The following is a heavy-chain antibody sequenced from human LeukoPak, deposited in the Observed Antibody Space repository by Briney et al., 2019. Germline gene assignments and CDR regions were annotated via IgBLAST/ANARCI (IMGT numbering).Heavy chain of an antibody. CDR3: ARVVPPRQAIDY. Sequence: GGSLRLSCAASGFTFSSYGMNWVRQAPGKGLEWVSGISPSGGITYYTDSVKGRFTISRDNSKNTLYLQMNSLIPEDTAVYYCARVVPPRQAIDYWGQGTLVTVSS. J-gene: IGHJ4*02. CDR2: ISPSGGIT. CDR1: GFTFSSYG. V-gene: IGHV3-23*01.